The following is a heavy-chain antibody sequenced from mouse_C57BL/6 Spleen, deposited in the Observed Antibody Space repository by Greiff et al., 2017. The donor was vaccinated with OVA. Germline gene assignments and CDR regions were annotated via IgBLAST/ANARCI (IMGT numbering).Heavy chain of an antibody. Sequence: VQLQESGAELVRPGASVTLSCKASGYTFTDYEMHWVKQTPVHGLEWIGAIDPETGGTAYNQKFKGKAILTADKSSSTAYMELRSLTSEDSAVYYCTRSGFDYWGQGTTLTVSS. V-gene: IGHV1-15*01. J-gene: IGHJ2*01. CDR1: GYTFTDYE. CDR3: TRSGFDY. CDR2: IDPETGGT.